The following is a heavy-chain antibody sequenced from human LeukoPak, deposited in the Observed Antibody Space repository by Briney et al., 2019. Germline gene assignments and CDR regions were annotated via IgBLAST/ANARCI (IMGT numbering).Heavy chain of an antibody. V-gene: IGHV1-2*02. CDR1: GYSSTDYY. CDR2: INTKSGRT. Sequence: ASVKVSCKTSGYSSTDYYIHWVRQAPGQGLEWMGWINTKSGRTSSARKFQGRVTMTRDPSITTVYMDMAWLTSDDTAIYFCARADFIDAGPYLIGPWGQGTLVTVSS. D-gene: IGHD3-3*01. J-gene: IGHJ5*02. CDR3: ARADFIDAGPYLIGP.